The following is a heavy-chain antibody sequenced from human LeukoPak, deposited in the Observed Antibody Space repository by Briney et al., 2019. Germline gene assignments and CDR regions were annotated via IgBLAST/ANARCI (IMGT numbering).Heavy chain of an antibody. CDR2: ISAYNGNT. V-gene: IGHV1-18*01. Sequence: AAVKVSCKASGYTFTSYGISWVRQAPGQGLEWMGWISAYNGNTNYAQKLQGRVTMTTDTSTSTAYMELRSLRSDDTAVYYCARDAVGSYGDSFFDYWGQGTVVPVSS. CDR1: GYTFTSYG. CDR3: ARDAVGSYGDSFFDY. J-gene: IGHJ4*02. D-gene: IGHD4-17*01.